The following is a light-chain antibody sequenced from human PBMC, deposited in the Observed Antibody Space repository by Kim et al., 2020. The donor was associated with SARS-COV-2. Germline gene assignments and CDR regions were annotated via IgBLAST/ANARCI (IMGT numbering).Light chain of an antibody. CDR1: QSVSSSY. Sequence: FPGERATLSCRASQSVSSSYIAWYQKKPGQAPMLLIYGASSRATGIPDRFSGSGSGTDFTLTISRLEPEDLAVYYCQQYGSSPWTFGQGTKVEIK. V-gene: IGKV3-20*01. CDR3: QQYGSSPWT. CDR2: GAS. J-gene: IGKJ1*01.